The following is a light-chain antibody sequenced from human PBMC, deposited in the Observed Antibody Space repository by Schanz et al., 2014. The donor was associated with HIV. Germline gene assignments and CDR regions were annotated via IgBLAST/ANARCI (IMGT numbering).Light chain of an antibody. V-gene: IGLV2-14*03. CDR3: SSYTSSSTVV. Sequence: QSALTQPASVSGSPGQSITVSCTGTNNDIGSYTYVAWYQQHPGKAPKVVVYGVFDRPSGVSNRFSGSKSGNTASLTIFDLQPEDEADYYCSSYTSSSTVVFGGGTKLTVL. CDR1: NNDIGSYTY. J-gene: IGLJ2*01. CDR2: GVF.